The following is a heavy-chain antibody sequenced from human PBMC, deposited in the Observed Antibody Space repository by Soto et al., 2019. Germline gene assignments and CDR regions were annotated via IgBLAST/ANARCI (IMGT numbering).Heavy chain of an antibody. Sequence: EVQLVESGGGLVQPGGSLRLSCAASGFTFSSYWMSWVRQAPGKGLEWVANIKQDGSEKYYVDSVKGRFTISRDNAKNLLYLQMNSLRAEDTAGYYCARGSRIAGAGSVGFGYWGQGTLVTVSS. CDR2: IKQDGSEK. V-gene: IGHV3-7*01. D-gene: IGHD6-19*01. CDR3: ARGSRIAGAGSVGFGY. CDR1: GFTFSSYW. J-gene: IGHJ4*02.